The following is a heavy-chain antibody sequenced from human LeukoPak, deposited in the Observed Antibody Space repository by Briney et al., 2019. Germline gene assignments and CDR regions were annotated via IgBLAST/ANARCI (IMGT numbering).Heavy chain of an antibody. D-gene: IGHD2-15*01. CDR3: ARQRGYCSGGSCYGMFDY. Sequence: SETLSLTCAVYGGSFSGYHWSWIRQPPGKGLEWIGEINHTGSTNYNPSLKSRVTISEDTSKNQFSLKLTSVTAADTAVYYCARQRGYCSGGSCYGMFDYWGQGTLATVSS. V-gene: IGHV4-34*01. CDR2: INHTGST. CDR1: GGSFSGYH. J-gene: IGHJ4*02.